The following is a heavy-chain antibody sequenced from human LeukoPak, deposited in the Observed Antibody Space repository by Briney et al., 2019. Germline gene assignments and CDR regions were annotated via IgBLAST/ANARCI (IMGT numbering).Heavy chain of an antibody. J-gene: IGHJ2*01. CDR2: IYYSGST. V-gene: IGHV4-59*01. CDR3: ASASAPRYNWRNENWYFDL. Sequence: SETLSLTCTVSGGSIRSYYWSWIRQPPGKGLEWIGYIYYSGSTNYNPSLKSRVTISVDTSKNQFSLKLSSVTAADTAVYYCASASAPRYNWRNENWYFDLWGRGTLVTVSS. D-gene: IGHD1-1*01. CDR1: GGSIRSYY.